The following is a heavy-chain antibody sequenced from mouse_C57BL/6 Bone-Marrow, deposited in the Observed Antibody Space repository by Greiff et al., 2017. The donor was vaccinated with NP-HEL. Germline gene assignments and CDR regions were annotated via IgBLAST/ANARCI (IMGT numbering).Heavy chain of an antibody. D-gene: IGHD1-1*01. V-gene: IGHV1-82*01. CDR2: IYPGDGDT. Sequence: QVQLQQSGPELVKPGASVKISCKASGYAFSSSWMNWVKQRPGKGLEWIGRIYPGDGDTNYNGKFKGKATLTADKSSSTAYMQLSSLTSEDSAVYCCARPFYGSSYNWFAYWGQGTLVTVDA. CDR3: ARPFYGSSYNWFAY. CDR1: GYAFSSSW. J-gene: IGHJ3*01.